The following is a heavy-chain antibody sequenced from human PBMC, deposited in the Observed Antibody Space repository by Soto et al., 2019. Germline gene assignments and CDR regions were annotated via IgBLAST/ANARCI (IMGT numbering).Heavy chain of an antibody. CDR2: IHHSGST. CDR3: ERYSYIPNWFDP. V-gene: IGHV4-39*01. J-gene: IGHJ5*02. D-gene: IGHD5-18*01. Sequence: PSETLSLTCTVSGGSISSSSFFWSWIRQSPGKGLEWIATIHHSGSTYYNPSFKSRVTISVDTSKNQFSLKLTSVTAADTAVYYCERYSYIPNWFDPWGQGTLVTVSS. CDR1: GGSISSSSFF.